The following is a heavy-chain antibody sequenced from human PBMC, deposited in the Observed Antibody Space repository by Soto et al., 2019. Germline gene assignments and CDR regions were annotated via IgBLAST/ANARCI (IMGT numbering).Heavy chain of an antibody. J-gene: IGHJ4*02. Sequence: EVQLVESGGGLVQPGGSLRLSCAASGLTFNIYSMNWVRQAPGKGLEWVSYITSDTATIHYAASVRGRFTISRDNAENSLFLQMNSLRDEDTAAYYCARSVAGHFDYWGQGALVTVSS. CDR3: ARSVAGHFDY. V-gene: IGHV3-48*02. CDR2: ITSDTATI. CDR1: GLTFNIYS. D-gene: IGHD6-19*01.